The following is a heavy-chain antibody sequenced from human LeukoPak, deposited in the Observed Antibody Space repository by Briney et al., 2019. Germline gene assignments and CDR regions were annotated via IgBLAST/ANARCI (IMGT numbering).Heavy chain of an antibody. J-gene: IGHJ4*02. CDR1: GFTFTSSA. V-gene: IGHV1-58*02. CDR3: AALGRYCSGGSCYSDFDY. D-gene: IGHD2-15*01. CDR2: IVVGSGNT. Sequence: ASVKVSCKASGFTFTSSAMQWVRQARGQRLEWIGWIVVGSGNTNYAQKFQERVTITRDMSTSTAYMELSSLRSEDTAVYYCAALGRYCSGGSCYSDFDYWGQGTLVTVSS.